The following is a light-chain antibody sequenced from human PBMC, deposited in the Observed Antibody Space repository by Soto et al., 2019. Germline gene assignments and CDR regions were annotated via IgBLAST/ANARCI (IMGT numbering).Light chain of an antibody. J-gene: IGKJ5*01. V-gene: IGKV3-11*01. CDR1: QSVRSN. Sequence: EIVMTQSPATLSVSPGERATLSCRASQSVRSNLAWYQQKPGQAPRLLIYDASNRAAGIPARFSGSGSGTDFTLTISSLEPEDFAIYYCQQRQYWPPITFGQGTRLEI. CDR3: QQRQYWPPIT. CDR2: DAS.